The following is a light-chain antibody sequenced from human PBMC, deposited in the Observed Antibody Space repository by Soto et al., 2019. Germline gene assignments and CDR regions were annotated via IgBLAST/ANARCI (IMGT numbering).Light chain of an antibody. CDR2: GNS. Sequence: QSVLTQPPSVSGAPGQRVTISCTGSSSNIGAGYDVHWYQQLPGTAPNLLIYGNSNRPSGVPDRFSGSKSGTSASLAITGLQAEDEADYYCQSYDSSLVFGGGTKVTVL. CDR3: QSYDSSLV. CDR1: SSNIGAGYD. J-gene: IGLJ2*01. V-gene: IGLV1-40*01.